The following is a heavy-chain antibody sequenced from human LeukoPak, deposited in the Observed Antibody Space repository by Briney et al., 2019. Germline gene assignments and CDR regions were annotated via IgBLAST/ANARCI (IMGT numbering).Heavy chain of an antibody. CDR2: ISWNSGSI. V-gene: IGHV3-9*01. Sequence: GRSLRLSCAASGFNFDDSAMHWVRQAPGKGLEWVSGISWNSGSIGYADSVKGRFTISRDNAKNSLYLQMNSLRAEDTALYYCTKGYSSGWADWGQGTLVTVSS. D-gene: IGHD6-19*01. J-gene: IGHJ4*02. CDR1: GFNFDDSA. CDR3: TKGYSSGWAD.